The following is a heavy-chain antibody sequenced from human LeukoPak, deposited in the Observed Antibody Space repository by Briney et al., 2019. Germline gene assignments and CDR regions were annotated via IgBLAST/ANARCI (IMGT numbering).Heavy chain of an antibody. CDR1: GGSISSGSYY. CDR3: ARGREWELLSF. J-gene: IGHJ4*02. D-gene: IGHD1-26*01. Sequence: SETLSLXCTVSGGSISSGSYYWSWIRQPAGKGLEWIGRIYTSGSTNYNPSLKSRVTISVDTSKNQFSLKLSSVTAADTAVYYCARGREWELLSFWGQGTLVTVSS. CDR2: IYTSGST. V-gene: IGHV4-61*02.